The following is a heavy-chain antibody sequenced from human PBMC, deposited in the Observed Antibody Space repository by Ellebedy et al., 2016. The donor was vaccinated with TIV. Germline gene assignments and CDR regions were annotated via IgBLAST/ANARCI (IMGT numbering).Heavy chain of an antibody. CDR1: GFTFSSYW. J-gene: IGHJ4*02. CDR2: IKQDGSEK. D-gene: IGHD4-11*01. V-gene: IGHV3-7*05. CDR3: AKYVYSNRLDYFDY. Sequence: GGSLRLSCAASGFTFSSYWMSWVRQAPGKGLEWVANIKQDGSEKYYVDSVKGRFTISRDNAKNSLYLQMNSLRAEDTAVYYCAKYVYSNRLDYFDYWGQGTLVTVSS.